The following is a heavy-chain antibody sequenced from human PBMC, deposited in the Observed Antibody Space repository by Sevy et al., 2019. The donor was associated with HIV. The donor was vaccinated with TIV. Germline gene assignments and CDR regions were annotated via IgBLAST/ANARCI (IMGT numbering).Heavy chain of an antibody. Sequence: GGSLRLSCIASGSTISSYSMNWVRQAPGKGLEWVSFISSSPTVLYYADSVKGRFTPSRDNAENSVYLQMNSLRDEDTAVYYCVRGPGYYFDHWGQGTLVTVSS. D-gene: IGHD5-12*01. J-gene: IGHJ4*02. CDR2: ISSSPTVL. V-gene: IGHV3-48*02. CDR3: VRGPGYYFDH. CDR1: GSTISSYS.